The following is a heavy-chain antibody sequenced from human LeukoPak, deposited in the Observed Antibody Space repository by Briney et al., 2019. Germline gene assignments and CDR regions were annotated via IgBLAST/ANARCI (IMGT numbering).Heavy chain of an antibody. D-gene: IGHD3-22*01. V-gene: IGHV4-39*01. CDR1: GGSISSYY. J-gene: IGHJ5*02. CDR2: IYYSGST. CDR3: GRHGGYDSSGYWFDP. Sequence: PSETLSLTCTVSGGSISSYYWGWIRQPPGKGLEWIGSIYYSGSTYYNPSLKSRVTISVDTSKNQFSLKLSSVIAADTAVYYCGRHGGYDSSGYWFDPWGQGTQVTVSS.